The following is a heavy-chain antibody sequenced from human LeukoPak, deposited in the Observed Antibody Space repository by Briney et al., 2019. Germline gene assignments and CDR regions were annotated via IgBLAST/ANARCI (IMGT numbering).Heavy chain of an antibody. D-gene: IGHD3-10*01. CDR2: INPGDSDT. V-gene: IGHV5-51*01. CDR1: GYSFTSSW. J-gene: IGHJ5*02. Sequence: GESLKISCQASGYSFTSSWIGWARQMPGKGLEWMAIINPGDSDTRYSPSFQGQVTISADKFISTVYLQWGSLKASDTAMYYCARQPGAGWFDPWGQGTLVTVFS. CDR3: ARQPGAGWFDP.